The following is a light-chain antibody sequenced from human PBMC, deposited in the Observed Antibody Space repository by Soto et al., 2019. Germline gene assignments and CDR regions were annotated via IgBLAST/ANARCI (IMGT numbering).Light chain of an antibody. J-gene: IGKJ1*01. CDR2: GAS. V-gene: IGKV1-39*01. CDR1: QSISTH. Sequence: DIQMTQSPSSLSASVGDRVAITCRGSQSISTHLEWFQQKPGKAPKLLIYGASTLQSGVPSRFSGSGSGTDFTLTISSLQPEDFATYYCQQYNSYSSWTFGQGTKVDIK. CDR3: QQYNSYSSWT.